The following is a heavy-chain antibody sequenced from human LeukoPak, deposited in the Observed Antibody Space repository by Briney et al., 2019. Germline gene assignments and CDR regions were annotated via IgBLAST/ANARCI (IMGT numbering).Heavy chain of an antibody. D-gene: IGHD1-26*01. CDR2: VYSGGST. CDR3: ATADSGSYYSGFDY. Sequence: GGSLRLSCAASGFTVSSSYMSWVRQAPGKGLEWVSVVYSGGSTHYADSVKGRFTISRDNSKNTLYLHMNSLRAEDTAVYYCATADSGSYYSGFDYWGQGTLVTVSS. V-gene: IGHV3-66*01. CDR1: GFTVSSSY. J-gene: IGHJ4*02.